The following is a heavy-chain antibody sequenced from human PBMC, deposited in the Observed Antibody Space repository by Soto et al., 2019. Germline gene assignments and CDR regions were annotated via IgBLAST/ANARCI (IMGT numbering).Heavy chain of an antibody. Sequence: ASVKVSCKASGYTFTSYAMYWVRQAPGQRLEWMGWINAGNGNTKYSQKFQGRVTITRDTSASTAYMELSSLRSEDTAVYYCARVAVLLWFGNYHTGAFDIWGPGTTVTLSS. V-gene: IGHV1-3*01. D-gene: IGHD3-10*01. CDR3: ARVAVLLWFGNYHTGAFDI. CDR2: INAGNGNT. CDR1: GYTFTSYA. J-gene: IGHJ3*02.